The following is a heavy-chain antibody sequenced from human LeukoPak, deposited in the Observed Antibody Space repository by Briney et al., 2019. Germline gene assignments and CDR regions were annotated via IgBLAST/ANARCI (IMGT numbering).Heavy chain of an antibody. CDR2: IDAGNGNT. CDR1: GYTFTSYA. D-gene: IGHD6-19*01. V-gene: IGHV1-3*01. Sequence: GASVKVSCKASGYTFTSYAMHWVRQAPGQRLEWMGWIDAGNGNTKYSQKFQGRVTITRDTSASTAYMELSSLRSEDTAVYYCARGAQYSSGWYMGDAFDIWGQGTMVTVSS. J-gene: IGHJ3*02. CDR3: ARGAQYSSGWYMGDAFDI.